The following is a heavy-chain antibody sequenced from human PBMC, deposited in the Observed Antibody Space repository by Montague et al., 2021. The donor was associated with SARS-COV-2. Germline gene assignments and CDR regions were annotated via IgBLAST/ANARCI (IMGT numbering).Heavy chain of an antibody. CDR1: GYSVSSNSAA. J-gene: IGHJ6*02. CDR2: TYYRSKWYN. Sequence: CAISGYSVSSNSAAWNWIRQSPSRGLEWLGRTYYRSKWYNEYAVSVSSRITINPDTSKNQFSLQVNSVTPEDTAVYYCARGADRYYFYGMDVWGQGTTVTVSS. V-gene: IGHV6-1*01. D-gene: IGHD6-19*01. CDR3: ARGADRYYFYGMDV.